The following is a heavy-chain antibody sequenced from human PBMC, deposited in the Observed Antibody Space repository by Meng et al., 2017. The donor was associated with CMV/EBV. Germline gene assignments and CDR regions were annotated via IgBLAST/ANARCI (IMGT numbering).Heavy chain of an antibody. V-gene: IGHV5-51*01. J-gene: IGHJ5*02. CDR2: IYPGDSDT. CDR3: ARDPLFGFDP. D-gene: IGHD2-21*01. Sequence: GESLKISCKGSGYSFTSYWIGWVRQMPGKGLEWMGIIYPGDSDTRYSPSFQGQVTISADKSISTAYMELSRLRSDDTAVYYCARDPLFGFDPWGQGTLVTVSS. CDR1: GYSFTSYW.